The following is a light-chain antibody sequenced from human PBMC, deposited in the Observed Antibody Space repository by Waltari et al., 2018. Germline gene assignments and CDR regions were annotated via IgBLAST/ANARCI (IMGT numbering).Light chain of an antibody. Sequence: QQPEEGRGFLMKMDSDGGHSRGDEIPDRFSGSSSGAERYLIISSLQSEDEADYYCQTGGHGTWVFGGGTKLTVL. V-gene: IGLV4-69*01. CDR3: QTGGHGTWV. CDR2: MDSDGGH. J-gene: IGLJ3*02.